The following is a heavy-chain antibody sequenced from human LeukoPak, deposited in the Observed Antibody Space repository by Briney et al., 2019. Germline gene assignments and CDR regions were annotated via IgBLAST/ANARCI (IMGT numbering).Heavy chain of an antibody. CDR3: ARHPPNYDILTGYYPAAFDI. CDR2: IYPGDSDT. D-gene: IGHD3-9*01. Sequence: GESLKISCKGSGYSFTSYWIGWVRQMPGKGLGWMGIIYPGDSDTRYSPSFQGQVTISADKSISTAYLQWSSLKASDTAMYYCARHPPNYDILTGYYPAAFDIWGQGTMVTVSS. V-gene: IGHV5-51*01. CDR1: GYSFTSYW. J-gene: IGHJ3*02.